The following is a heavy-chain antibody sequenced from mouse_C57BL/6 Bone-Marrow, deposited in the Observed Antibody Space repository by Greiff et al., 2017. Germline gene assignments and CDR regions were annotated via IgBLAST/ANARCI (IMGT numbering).Heavy chain of an antibody. V-gene: IGHV1-15*01. CDR3: TEGTTVVAHYYAMDY. D-gene: IGHD1-1*01. CDR2: IDPETGGT. CDR1: GYTFTDYE. Sequence: VQLQQSGAELVRPGASVTLSCKASGYTFTDYEMHWVKQTPVHGLEWIGAIDPETGGTAYNQKFKGKAILTADKSSSTAYMELRSLTSEDSAVYYCTEGTTVVAHYYAMDYWGQGTSVTVSS. J-gene: IGHJ4*01.